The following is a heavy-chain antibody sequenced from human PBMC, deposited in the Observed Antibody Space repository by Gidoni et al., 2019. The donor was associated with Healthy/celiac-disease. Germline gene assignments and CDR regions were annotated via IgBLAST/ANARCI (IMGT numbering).Heavy chain of an antibody. Sequence: EVQLVESGGGVVQPGGSLRLSCAASGFTFDDYAMHWVRQAPGKGLEWVSLISGDGGSTYYADSVKGRFTISRDNSKNSLYLQMNSLRTEDTALYYCGTDTVTTLGYWGQGTLVTVSS. D-gene: IGHD4-17*01. V-gene: IGHV3-43*02. CDR2: ISGDGGST. CDR3: GTDTVTTLGY. CDR1: GFTFDDYA. J-gene: IGHJ4*02.